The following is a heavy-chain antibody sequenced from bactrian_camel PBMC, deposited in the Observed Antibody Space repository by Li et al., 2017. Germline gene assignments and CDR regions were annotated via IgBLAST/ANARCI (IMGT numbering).Heavy chain of an antibody. CDR2: IDSIGTT. V-gene: IGHV3S53*01. D-gene: IGHD7*01. CDR3: AADAAWHCTGCCNY. Sequence: VQLVESGGGSVQAGGSLRLSCAASGFTVSTNCMGWFRQAPGKERERIASIDSIGTTTYADSVRGRFIISKDDSKNSQYLQMSSLKPEDSDLYYCAADAAWHCTGCCNYWGKGTQVTV. J-gene: IGHJ4*01. CDR1: GFTVSTNC.